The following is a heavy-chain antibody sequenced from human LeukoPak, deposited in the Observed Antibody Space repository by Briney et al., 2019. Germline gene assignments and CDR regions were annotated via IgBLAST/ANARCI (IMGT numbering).Heavy chain of an antibody. CDR3: AKDGESYDFWSGYLFDY. Sequence: GGSLRLSCAASGFTFSSYAMNWARQAPGKGLEWVSAINGRGDNTYYADSVKGRFTISRDNSKNTLYLQMNSLRAEDTAVYYCAKDGESYDFWSGYLFDYWGQGTLVTVSS. CDR2: INGRGDNT. CDR1: GFTFSSYA. D-gene: IGHD3-3*01. V-gene: IGHV3-23*01. J-gene: IGHJ4*02.